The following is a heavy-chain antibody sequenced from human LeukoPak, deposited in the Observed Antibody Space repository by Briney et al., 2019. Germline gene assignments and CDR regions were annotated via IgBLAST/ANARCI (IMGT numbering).Heavy chain of an antibody. J-gene: IGHJ3*02. V-gene: IGHV3-66*01. CDR1: GFTASSNY. CDR2: IYSGGST. D-gene: IGHD5-24*01. CDR3: ASEVEMATRWANAFDI. Sequence: GGSLRLSCAASGFTASSNYMSWVRQAPGKGLEWVSVIYSGGSTYYADSVKGRFTISRDNSKNTLYLQMNSLRAEDTAVYYCASEVEMATRWANAFDIWGQGTMVTVSS.